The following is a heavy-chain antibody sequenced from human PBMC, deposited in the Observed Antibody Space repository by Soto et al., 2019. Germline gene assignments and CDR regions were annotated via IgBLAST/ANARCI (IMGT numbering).Heavy chain of an antibody. CDR1: GYTFTNYG. D-gene: IGHD3-10*01. V-gene: IGHV1-18*01. J-gene: IGHJ4*01. CDR2: ISAYNGNT. Sequence: ASVKVSCKASGYTFTNYGTSWVRQAPGQGLEWMGWISAYNGNTNYARKLQGRVTLTTDTSTSTAYMELGSLGSDDTAVYYCARDRKLLWFGDLNLDFWGQGTLVTVSS. CDR3: ARDRKLLWFGDLNLDF.